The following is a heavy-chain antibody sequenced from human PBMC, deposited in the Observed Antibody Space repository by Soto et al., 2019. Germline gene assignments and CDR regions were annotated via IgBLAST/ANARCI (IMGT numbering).Heavy chain of an antibody. CDR3: ARPEGRGRGYGDYVF. CDR2: INDSRTI. V-gene: IGHV4-34*01. D-gene: IGHD4-17*01. Sequence: PSETLSLTCAVYGGSFSGYYLSWIRQPPGKGLEWIGEINDSRTINYNPSLKSRVTMSVDTSKKQLSLKMTSVTAADTAVYYCARPEGRGRGYGDYVFWGQGTLVTVSS. J-gene: IGHJ4*02. CDR1: GGSFSGYY.